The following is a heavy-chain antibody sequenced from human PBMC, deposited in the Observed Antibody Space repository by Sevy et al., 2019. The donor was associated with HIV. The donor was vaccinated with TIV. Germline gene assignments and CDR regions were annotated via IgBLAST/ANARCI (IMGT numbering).Heavy chain of an antibody. J-gene: IGHJ1*01. Sequence: GGSLRLSCAASGFTFSSYAMTWVRQAPGKGLDWVSSMTGSGSITYYGDSVKGRFTISRDNSKNTLYPQMNNLRVEDTALYYCAKDGLHSGDFEYFQDWGQGTLVTVSS. CDR3: AKDGLHSGDFEYFQD. V-gene: IGHV3-23*01. D-gene: IGHD2-21*02. CDR2: MTGSGSIT. CDR1: GFTFSSYA.